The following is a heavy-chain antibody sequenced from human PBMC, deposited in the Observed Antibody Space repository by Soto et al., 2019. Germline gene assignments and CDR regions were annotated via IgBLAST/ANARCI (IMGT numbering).Heavy chain of an antibody. J-gene: IGHJ4*02. D-gene: IGHD3-10*01. CDR3: ARGQVLLWFGDFDY. CDR2: INTSGGST. Sequence: QVQLVQSGAEVKKPGASVKVSCKASGYTFTSYYMHWVRQAPGQGLEWMGIINTSGGSTSYAQKFRGRFTMTRDTSTIPVYMELSSLRSEDTAVYYCARGQVLLWFGDFDYWGQGTLVTVSS. CDR1: GYTFTSYY. V-gene: IGHV1-46*01.